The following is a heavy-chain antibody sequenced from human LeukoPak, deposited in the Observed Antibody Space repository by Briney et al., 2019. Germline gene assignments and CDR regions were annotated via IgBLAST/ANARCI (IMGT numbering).Heavy chain of an antibody. J-gene: IGHJ6*03. CDR1: GFTFSSYA. Sequence: GGSLRLSCAASGFTFSSYAMSWVRQAPGKGLEWVANIKQDGSEKYYVDSVKGRFTISRDNAKNSLYLQMNSLRAEDTAVYYCARVGLHCSSTSCSPYYYYYYMDVWGKGTTVTVSS. V-gene: IGHV3-7*01. CDR3: ARVGLHCSSTSCSPYYYYYYMDV. D-gene: IGHD2-2*01. CDR2: IKQDGSEK.